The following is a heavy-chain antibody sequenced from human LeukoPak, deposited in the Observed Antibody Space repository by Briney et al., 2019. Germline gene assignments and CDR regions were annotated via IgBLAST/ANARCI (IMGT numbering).Heavy chain of an antibody. J-gene: IGHJ6*03. CDR1: GFTFSSYG. D-gene: IGHD1-26*01. Sequence: GGSLRLSCTASGFTFSSYGMSWVRQAPGKGLEWVSSIGTSGSYIYYTDSVKGRFTISRDNAKNSLYLQMNSLRAEDTAVYYCAKEGGVYSTPYYMDVWGKGTTVTVSS. CDR2: IGTSGSYI. CDR3: AKEGGVYSTPYYMDV. V-gene: IGHV3-21*01.